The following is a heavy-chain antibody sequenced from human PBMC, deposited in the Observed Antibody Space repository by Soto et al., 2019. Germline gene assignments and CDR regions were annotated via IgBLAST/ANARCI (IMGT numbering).Heavy chain of an antibody. CDR2: ISAYNGNT. CDR3: ARAGWEDLVPAATYYFEY. CDR1: GYTFTSYC. V-gene: IGHV1-18*01. J-gene: IGHJ4*01. Sequence: ASLKVSCKASGYTFTSYCISWVRQAPGQGLEWMGCISAYNGNTNYAQKLQGKVTMTTDTSTSTAYMELRSLRSDDKSVYYCARAGWEDLVPAATYYFEYWG. D-gene: IGHD2-2*01.